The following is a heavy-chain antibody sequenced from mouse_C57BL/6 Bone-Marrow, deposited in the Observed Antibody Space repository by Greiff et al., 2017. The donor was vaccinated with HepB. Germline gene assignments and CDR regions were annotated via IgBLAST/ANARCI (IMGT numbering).Heavy chain of an antibody. V-gene: IGHV1-80*01. D-gene: IGHD1-1*01. CDR3: ARWEYYGSYAMDY. CDR2: IYPGDGGT. J-gene: IGHJ4*01. CDR1: GYSFTSYW. Sequence: QVQLQQSGAELVKPGASVKISCTASGYSFTSYWVNWVKQTPGKGLEWIGQIYPGDGGTNYNGKFKGKATLTADTSSSTAYMQLSSLTSEDSAVYFWARWEYYGSYAMDYWGQGTSVTVSS.